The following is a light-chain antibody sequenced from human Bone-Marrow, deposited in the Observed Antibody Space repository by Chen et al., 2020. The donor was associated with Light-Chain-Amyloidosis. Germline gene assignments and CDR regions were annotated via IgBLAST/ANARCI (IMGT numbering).Light chain of an antibody. CDR2: KAS. CDR3: QQYSSASLT. J-gene: IGKJ1*01. Sequence: IQTTPWPSTTAASVGDRITITCRATQTMSNGLAWYKQKPGKAPKLLIYKASTLETGFPSRFSGSGSGTEFTLTISSLQPDDFATYYCQQYSSASLTCGKGNKVEIK. V-gene: IGKV1-5*03. CDR1: QTMSNG.